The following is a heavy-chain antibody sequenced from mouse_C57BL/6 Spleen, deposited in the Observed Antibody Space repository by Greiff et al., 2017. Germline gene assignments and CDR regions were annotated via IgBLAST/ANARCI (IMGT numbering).Heavy chain of an antibody. CDR2: ISSGSSTI. V-gene: IGHV5-17*01. CDR1: GFTFSDYG. D-gene: IGHD4-1*01. J-gene: IGHJ4*01. CDR3: ARGLKLGRNAMDY. Sequence: EVHLVESGGGLVKPGGSLKLSCAASGFTFSDYGMHWVRQAPEKGLEWVAYISSGSSTIYYADTVKGRFTISRDNAKNTLFLQMTSLRSEDTAMYYCARGLKLGRNAMDYWGQGTSVTVSS.